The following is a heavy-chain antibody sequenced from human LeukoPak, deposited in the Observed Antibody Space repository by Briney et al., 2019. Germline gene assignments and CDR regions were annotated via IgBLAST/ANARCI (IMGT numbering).Heavy chain of an antibody. CDR3: ARTHREYYYDSSGYHFDY. D-gene: IGHD3-22*01. CDR1: GFTFSSYA. Sequence: HPGGSLRLSCAASGFTFSSYAMHWVRQAPGKGLEWVAVISYDGSNKYYADSVKGRFTISRDNSKNTLYLQMNSLRAEDTAVYYCARTHREYYYDSSGYHFDYWGQGTLVTVSS. V-gene: IGHV3-30-3*01. CDR2: ISYDGSNK. J-gene: IGHJ4*02.